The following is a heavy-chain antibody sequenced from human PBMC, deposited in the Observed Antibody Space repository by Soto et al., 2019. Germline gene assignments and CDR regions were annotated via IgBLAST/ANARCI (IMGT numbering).Heavy chain of an antibody. Sequence: PGGSLRLSCAASEFNFSSYWMHWVRQATGKGLVWVSRINGDGSTTTYADSVKGRFIISRDNAKNMLYLQMNSLTAEDTAVYYCARPRYDGSGTPFDHWGQGTLVTVSS. CDR2: INGDGSTT. D-gene: IGHD3-22*01. V-gene: IGHV3-74*01. CDR3: ARPRYDGSGTPFDH. CDR1: EFNFSSYW. J-gene: IGHJ4*02.